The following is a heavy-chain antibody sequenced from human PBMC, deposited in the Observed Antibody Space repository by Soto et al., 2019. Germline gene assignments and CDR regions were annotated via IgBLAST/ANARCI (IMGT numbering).Heavy chain of an antibody. D-gene: IGHD1-26*01. V-gene: IGHV3-30*03. CDR3: ARYSGKYQGPIDY. J-gene: IGHJ4*02. CDR1: GFTFSHYG. CDR2: ISYDGSNN. Sequence: QVQLVESGGGVVQPGRSLRLSCAASGFTFSHYGIHWVRQAPGKGLEWLAVISYDGSNNHYAEYVKGQFTVSRDNSKNTLYLQMNSLRAEDAAIYFCARYSGKYQGPIDYWGQGTLVTVSS.